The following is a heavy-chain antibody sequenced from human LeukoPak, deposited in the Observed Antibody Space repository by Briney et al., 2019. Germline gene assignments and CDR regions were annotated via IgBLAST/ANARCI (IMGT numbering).Heavy chain of an antibody. J-gene: IGHJ3*02. D-gene: IGHD2-21*02. CDR2: IHYSGNT. Sequence: PSETLSLTCTVSGGSISTYYWTWIRQPPGKGMEWIGYIHYSGNTNYNPSLKSRVTISLDTSKNQFSLKLSSVTAADTAVYYCARGSSDCGGDCYGAFDIWGQGTMVTVSS. V-gene: IGHV4-59*08. CDR1: GGSISTYY. CDR3: ARGSSDCGGDCYGAFDI.